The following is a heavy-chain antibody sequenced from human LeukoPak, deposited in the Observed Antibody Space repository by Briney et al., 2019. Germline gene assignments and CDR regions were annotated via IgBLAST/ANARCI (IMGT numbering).Heavy chain of an antibody. CDR2: INPNSGGT. CDR3: ARVGITMIVVAAFDY. CDR1: GYTFTGYY. J-gene: IGHJ4*02. D-gene: IGHD3-22*01. V-gene: IGHV1-2*02. Sequence: ASVKVSCKASGYTFTGYYMHWVRQAPGQGLEWMGWINPNSGGTNYAQKFQGRVTMTRDTSISTAYMELSRLRSDDTAVYYCARVGITMIVVAAFDYWGQGTLVTVSS.